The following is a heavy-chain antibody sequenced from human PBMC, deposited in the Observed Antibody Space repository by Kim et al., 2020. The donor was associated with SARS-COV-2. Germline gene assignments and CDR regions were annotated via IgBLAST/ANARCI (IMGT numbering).Heavy chain of an antibody. Sequence: GTATHEQKCQGRVTLTADESTSTAYMELSSLRSEDTAVYYCARNTVGFDYWGQGTLVTVSS. V-gene: IGHV1-69*01. J-gene: IGHJ4*02. D-gene: IGHD3-16*01. CDR2: GTA. CDR3: ARNTVGFDY.